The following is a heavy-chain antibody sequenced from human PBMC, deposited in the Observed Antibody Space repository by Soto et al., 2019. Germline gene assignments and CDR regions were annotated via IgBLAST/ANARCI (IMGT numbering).Heavy chain of an antibody. CDR1: GYSISSGYY. V-gene: IGHV4-38-2*01. J-gene: IGHJ5*02. CDR2: INHSGIT. D-gene: IGHD6-19*01. CDR3: ARSIAVAGTGWFDP. Sequence: PSETLSLTCAVSGYSISSGYYWGWIRQPPGKGPEWIGSINHSGITYYNPSPSLKSRVTISVDTSKKHFSLTLSSVTAADTAVYYCARSIAVAGTGWFDPWGQGTLVTV.